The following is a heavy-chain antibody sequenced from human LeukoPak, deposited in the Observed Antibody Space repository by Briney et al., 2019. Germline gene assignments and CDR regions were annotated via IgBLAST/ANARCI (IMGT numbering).Heavy chain of an antibody. V-gene: IGHV3-9*01. CDR3: ATVLAGSSSD. Sequence: PGRSLRLSCAASGFTFDDYAMHWVRQAPGKGLEWVSGISWNSGSIGYADSVKGRFTISRDNAKNSLYLQMNSLRAEDTAVYYCATVLAGSSSDWGQGTLVTVSS. D-gene: IGHD6-6*01. CDR1: GFTFDDYA. CDR2: ISWNSGSI. J-gene: IGHJ4*02.